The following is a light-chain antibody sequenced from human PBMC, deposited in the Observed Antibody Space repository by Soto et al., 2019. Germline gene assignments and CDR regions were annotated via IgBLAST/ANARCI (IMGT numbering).Light chain of an antibody. V-gene: IGKV3-20*01. Sequence: EIVLTPSPGTLSLSLGDRATLSCRASQSVTSSYLAWYQQKPGQAPSLLLYRASTRASGIPDRCRGSGSGTDFPLIVSRLEPEDFALYYCHQYGHSPQTFGEGTKVEIK. J-gene: IGKJ4*02. CDR3: HQYGHSPQT. CDR2: RAS. CDR1: QSVTSSY.